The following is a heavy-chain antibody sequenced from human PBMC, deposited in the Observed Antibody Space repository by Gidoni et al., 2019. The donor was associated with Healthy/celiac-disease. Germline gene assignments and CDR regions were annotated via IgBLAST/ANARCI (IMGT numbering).Heavy chain of an antibody. J-gene: IGHJ4*02. D-gene: IGHD5-12*01. Sequence: EVQLVESGGGLIQPGGSLRLSCAASGFTVSSTYMSWVRQAPGKGLEWVSVIYSGGSTDYADSVKGRFTISRDNSKNTLYLQMNSLRAEDTAVYYCARDHGYSGYDQNDYWGQGTLVTVSS. CDR2: IYSGGST. V-gene: IGHV3-53*01. CDR3: ARDHGYSGYDQNDY. CDR1: GFTVSSTY.